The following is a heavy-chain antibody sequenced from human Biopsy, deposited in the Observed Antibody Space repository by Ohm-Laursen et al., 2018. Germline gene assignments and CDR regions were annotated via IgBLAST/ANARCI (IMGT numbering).Heavy chain of an antibody. V-gene: IGHV1-69*02. Sequence: SVKVSCKTSGFSFTGYYIHWVRQAPGQGLEWMGRIISVHDIANYAQKFQGRVTITADKSTSTAYMELRNLRSEDTAVYYCARTLVDCTSGTCYDVGDGMDVWGQGTTVIVSS. D-gene: IGHD2-15*01. CDR3: ARTLVDCTSGTCYDVGDGMDV. J-gene: IGHJ6*02. CDR2: IISVHDIA. CDR1: GFSFTGYY.